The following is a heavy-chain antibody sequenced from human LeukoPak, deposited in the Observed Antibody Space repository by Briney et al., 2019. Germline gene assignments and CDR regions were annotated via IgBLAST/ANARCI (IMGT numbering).Heavy chain of an antibody. CDR2: ISNSGSPI. Sequence: GGSLRLSCAASGFPFSSYSMNWVRQAPGKGLEWISYISNSGSPIYYADSVKGRFTISRDKDKSSLYLQMNSLAADDTAVYYCARGLALGLTVTPKAFDYWGQGTLVTVSS. D-gene: IGHD4-11*01. J-gene: IGHJ4*02. CDR1: GFPFSSYS. V-gene: IGHV3-48*01. CDR3: ARGLALGLTVTPKAFDY.